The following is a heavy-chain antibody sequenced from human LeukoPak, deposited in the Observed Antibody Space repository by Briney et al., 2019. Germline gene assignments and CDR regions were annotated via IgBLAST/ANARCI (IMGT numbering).Heavy chain of an antibody. J-gene: IGHJ4*02. D-gene: IGHD6-13*01. CDR2: IYTSGST. Sequence: PSETLSLTCTVSGGSISSYYWSWIRQPAGKGLEWIGRIYTSGSTNYNPSLKSRVTMSVDTSKNQFSPKLSSVTAADTAVYYCARVSSSWYGEYYFDYWGQGTLVTVSS. CDR3: ARVSSSWYGEYYFDY. CDR1: GGSISSYY. V-gene: IGHV4-4*07.